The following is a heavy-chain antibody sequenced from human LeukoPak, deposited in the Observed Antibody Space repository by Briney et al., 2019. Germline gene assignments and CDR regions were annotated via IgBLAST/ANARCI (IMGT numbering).Heavy chain of an antibody. CDR3: ARLGYCSGGSCHHDY. CDR1: GGSISSSSYY. D-gene: IGHD2-15*01. Sequence: SETLSLTCTVSGGSISSSSYYWAWIRQPPGKGLEWIGTIYYSGSTYYNPSLKSRVTISVDTSKNQFSPKLTSVTAADTAVYYCARLGYCSGGSCHHDYWGQGTLVTVSS. CDR2: IYYSGST. V-gene: IGHV4-39*01. J-gene: IGHJ4*02.